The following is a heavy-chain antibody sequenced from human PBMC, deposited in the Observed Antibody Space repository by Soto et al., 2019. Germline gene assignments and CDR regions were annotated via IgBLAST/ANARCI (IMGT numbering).Heavy chain of an antibody. CDR1: GGSISGGGYS. CDR3: ARDQLEGNWFDP. J-gene: IGHJ5*02. Sequence: SETLSLTCAVSGGSISGGGYSWNWIRQPPGKGLEWIGYIYHSGSTLYNPSLKSRVTISVDKSKNQFSLKLSSVTAADTTVYYCARDQLEGNWFDPWGRGTLVTVSS. V-gene: IGHV4-30-2*01. CDR2: IYHSGST. D-gene: IGHD1-1*01.